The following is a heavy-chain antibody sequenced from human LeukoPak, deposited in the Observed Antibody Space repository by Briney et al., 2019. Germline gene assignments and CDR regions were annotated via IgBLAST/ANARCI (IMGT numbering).Heavy chain of an antibody. V-gene: IGHV4-34*01. CDR2: INHSGGA. CDR1: RGSFNAYY. J-gene: IGHJ6*03. D-gene: IGHD3-16*02. CDR3: ARGPKRSGLGELSFRGGRGSYYSYMDV. Sequence: SETLSVTCGLYRGSFNAYYGCCIRQPPGKGLEWRGEINHSGGANYNPSLKSRVTISLDTSTSQFSLTLGYVTAADKAVYYCARGPKRSGLGELSFRGGRGSYYSYMDVWGQGTTVTVSS.